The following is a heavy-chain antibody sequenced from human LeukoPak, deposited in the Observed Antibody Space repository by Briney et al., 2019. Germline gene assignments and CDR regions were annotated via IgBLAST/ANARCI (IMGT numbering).Heavy chain of an antibody. CDR2: TYYRSKWYS. D-gene: IGHD4-17*01. Sequence: SQTLSLTCAISGDSVSSNSAAWNWIRQSPSRGLEWLGRTYYRSKWYSDYAVSVKSRITINPDTSKNQFSLQLNSVTPEDTAVYYCARERGPTVTTPLNWFDPWGQGTLVTVSS. CDR3: ARERGPTVTTPLNWFDP. CDR1: GDSVSSNSAA. J-gene: IGHJ5*02. V-gene: IGHV6-1*01.